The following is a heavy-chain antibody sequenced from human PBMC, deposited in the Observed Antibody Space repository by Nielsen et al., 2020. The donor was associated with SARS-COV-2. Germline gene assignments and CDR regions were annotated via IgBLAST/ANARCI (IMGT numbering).Heavy chain of an antibody. J-gene: IGHJ2*01. CDR1: GYSFTNYW. V-gene: IGHV5-51*01. D-gene: IGHD6-19*01. CDR2: IYPGDSDT. Sequence: KVSCKGSGYSFTNYWIGWVRQMPGKGLEWMGIIYPGDSDTRYSPSFQGQVTISADKSISTAYLQWSSLKASDTAMYYCARTQTGYSSGWYRGWYFDLWGRGTLVTVSS. CDR3: ARTQTGYSSGWYRGWYFDL.